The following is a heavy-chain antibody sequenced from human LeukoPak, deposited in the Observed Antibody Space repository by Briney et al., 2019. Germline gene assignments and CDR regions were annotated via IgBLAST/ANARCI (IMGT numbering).Heavy chain of an antibody. Sequence: SETLSLTCSVSGDSITGYYWGWIRQPPGKGLEWIGRIYTSGSTTYNPSLKSRVTMSVDTSKSQFSLNLMSVTAADTAVYYCTRDTGTTGEVKFDPWGQGTLVTVSS. D-gene: IGHD4-17*01. CDR3: TRDTGTTGEVKFDP. V-gene: IGHV4-4*07. CDR2: IYTSGST. CDR1: GDSITGYY. J-gene: IGHJ5*02.